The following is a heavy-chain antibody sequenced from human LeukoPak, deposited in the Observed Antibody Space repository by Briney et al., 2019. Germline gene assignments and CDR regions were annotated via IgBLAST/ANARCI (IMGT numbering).Heavy chain of an antibody. J-gene: IGHJ6*03. CDR1: GGSISSYY. CDR3: AREPGGITIFTMDV. CDR2: IYYSGNT. Sequence: PSETLSLTCTVSGGSISSYYWSWIRQPPGKGLEWIGYIYYSGNTNYNPSLKSRVTISVDTSKNQFSLKLSSVTAADTAVYYCAREPGGITIFTMDVWGKGTTVTVSS. D-gene: IGHD3-3*01. V-gene: IGHV4-59*12.